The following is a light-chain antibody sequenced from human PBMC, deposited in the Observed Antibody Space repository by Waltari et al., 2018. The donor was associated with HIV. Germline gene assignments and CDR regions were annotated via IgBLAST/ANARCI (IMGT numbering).Light chain of an antibody. CDR3: LLSYSGASWV. CDR2: DTS. Sequence: QAVVIPERSLTVSPGGTGTLTCGSSAGAVTTGPHPYWFQQNTVQPPTTLIFDTSNKHSWTPARFSGSLLGGKAALTLSGAQPEDEAEYYCLLSYSGASWVFGGGTKVTGL. V-gene: IGLV7-46*01. J-gene: IGLJ3*02. CDR1: AGAVTTGPH.